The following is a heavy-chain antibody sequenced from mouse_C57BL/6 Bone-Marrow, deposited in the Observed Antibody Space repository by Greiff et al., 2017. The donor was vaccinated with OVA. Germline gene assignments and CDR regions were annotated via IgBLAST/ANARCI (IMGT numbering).Heavy chain of an antibody. Sequence: QVQLQQSGPELVKPGASVKISCKASGYAFSSSWMNWVKQRPGKGLEWIGRIYPGDGDTNYNGKFKGKATLTAAKSSSTAYMQLSSLTSEDSAVYFCARRLTLYEMDYWGQGTSVTVSS. CDR2: IYPGDGDT. J-gene: IGHJ4*01. D-gene: IGHD4-1*01. CDR3: ARRLTLYEMDY. V-gene: IGHV1-82*01. CDR1: GYAFSSSW.